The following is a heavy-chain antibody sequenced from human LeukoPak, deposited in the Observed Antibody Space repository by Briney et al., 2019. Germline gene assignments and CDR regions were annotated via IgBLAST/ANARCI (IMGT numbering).Heavy chain of an antibody. CDR1: GYIFTGYF. CDR2: INPNSGGT. J-gene: IGHJ6*02. V-gene: IGHV1-2*06. Sequence: ASVKVSCKASGYIFTGYFIHWVRQAPGQGPEWVGRINPNSGGTNYAQDFQGRVTMTRDTSISTAYMELSRLRSDDTAVYYCARSADHDFWSGYSPLELDYGMDVWGQGTTVTVSS. CDR3: ARSADHDFWSGYSPLELDYGMDV. D-gene: IGHD3-3*01.